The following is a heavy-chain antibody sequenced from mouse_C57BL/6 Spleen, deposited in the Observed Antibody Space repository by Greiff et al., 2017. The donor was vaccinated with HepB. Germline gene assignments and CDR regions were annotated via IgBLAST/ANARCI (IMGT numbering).Heavy chain of an antibody. CDR1: GYTFTSYW. V-gene: IGHV1S81*02. J-gene: IGHJ2*01. CDR3: ARIKKIVATYFDY. D-gene: IGHD1-1*01. Sequence: QVQLQQSGAELVKAGASVKMSCKASGYTFTSYWMHWVKQRLGQGLEWFAETNPTHGRTYYNDKFTSKATLTVDKSSSTAYMLRSGPTFADSAVYYCARIKKIVATYFDYWGQGTTLTGSS. CDR2: TNPTHGRT.